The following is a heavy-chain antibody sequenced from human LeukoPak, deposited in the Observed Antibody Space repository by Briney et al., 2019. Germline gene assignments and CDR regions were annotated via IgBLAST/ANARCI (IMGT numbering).Heavy chain of an antibody. CDR2: IIPIFGTA. CDR1: GGTYSSYA. D-gene: IGHD4-17*01. CDR3: ARAPYGDYGCYYYYMDV. J-gene: IGHJ6*03. V-gene: IGHV1-69*05. Sequence: GASVKVSCKASGGTYSSYAISWVRQAPGQGLEWMGRIIPIFGTANYAQKFQGRVTITTDESTSTAYMELSSLRSEDTAVYYCARAPYGDYGCYYYYMDVWGKGTTVTVSS.